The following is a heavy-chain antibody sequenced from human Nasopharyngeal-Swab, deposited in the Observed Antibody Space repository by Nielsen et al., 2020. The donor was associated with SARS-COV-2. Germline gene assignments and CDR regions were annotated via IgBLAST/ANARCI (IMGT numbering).Heavy chain of an antibody. V-gene: IGHV4-39*01. D-gene: IGHD2-15*01. CDR2: VYYDGNT. CDR1: GGSVSSSGFY. CDR3: ARHDADVVVVEAPMRGFDY. Sequence: SETLSLTCTVSGGSVSSSGFYWGWIRQPPGKGLEWIGSVYYDGNTYYNPSLKSRVTISVDPSKNQFSLRLISVTAADTAVYYCARHDADVVVVEAPMRGFDYWGQGTLVTVSS. J-gene: IGHJ4*02.